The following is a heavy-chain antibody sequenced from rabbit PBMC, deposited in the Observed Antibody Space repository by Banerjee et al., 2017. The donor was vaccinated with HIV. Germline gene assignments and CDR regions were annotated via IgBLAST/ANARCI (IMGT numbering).Heavy chain of an antibody. J-gene: IGHJ6*01. CDR1: GFDLSSDYY. D-gene: IGHD6-1*01. CDR3: ASPGDANYGYGMDL. CDR2: IYTGSSGST. Sequence: QEQLEESRGGLVKPEGSLTLTCKASGFDLSSDYYMCWVRQAPGKGLELIACIYTGSSGSTWYASWAKGRFTISKTSSTTVTLQMTSLTAADTATYFCASPGDANYGYGMDLWGQGTLVTVS. V-gene: IGHV1S45*01.